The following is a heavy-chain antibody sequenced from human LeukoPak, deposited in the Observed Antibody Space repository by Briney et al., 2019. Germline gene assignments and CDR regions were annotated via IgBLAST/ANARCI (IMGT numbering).Heavy chain of an antibody. CDR2: IYNSGST. J-gene: IGHJ3*01. CDR3: AREACYSGSCDAFDV. D-gene: IGHD1-26*01. V-gene: IGHV4-4*07. CDR1: GGSISSYY. Sequence: PSETLSLTCTVSGGSISSYYWSWIRQPAGKGLEWIGRIYNSGSTTYNPSLKSRVTMSVDTSKNQFSLNLNSVTAADTAVYYCAREACYSGSCDAFDVWGQGTIVTVSS.